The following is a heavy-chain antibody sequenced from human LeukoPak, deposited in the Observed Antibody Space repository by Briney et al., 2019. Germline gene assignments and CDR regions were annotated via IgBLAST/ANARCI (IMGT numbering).Heavy chain of an antibody. Sequence: ASVKVSCKASGDTFSNYAISWVRQAPGQGLEWMGGIIPIFGTANYAQKFQGRVTITADKSTSTAYMELSSLRSEDTAVYYCARASLEYSSSRINWFDPWGQGTLVTVSS. V-gene: IGHV1-69*06. D-gene: IGHD6-13*01. J-gene: IGHJ5*02. CDR1: GDTFSNYA. CDR2: IIPIFGTA. CDR3: ARASLEYSSSRINWFDP.